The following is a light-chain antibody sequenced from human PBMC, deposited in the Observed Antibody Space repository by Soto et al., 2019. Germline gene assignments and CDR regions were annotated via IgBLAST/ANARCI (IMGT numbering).Light chain of an antibody. CDR1: SSDVGDYNY. V-gene: IGLV2-8*01. Sequence: QSALTQPPSASGSPGQSVTISCTGTSSDVGDYNYVSWFQQHPGKAPKLIISEVSKRPSGVPDRFSGSKSGNTASLTVSGLQAEDEADYYCRSYAASNILLFGGGTKLTVL. CDR2: EVS. J-gene: IGLJ3*02. CDR3: RSYAASNILL.